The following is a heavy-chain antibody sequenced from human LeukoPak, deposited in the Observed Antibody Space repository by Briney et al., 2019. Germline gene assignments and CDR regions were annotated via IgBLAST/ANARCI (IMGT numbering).Heavy chain of an antibody. CDR3: ARAPVTSCRGAFCYPFDY. CDR1: GFTFSSYG. D-gene: IGHD2-21*01. J-gene: IGHJ4*02. V-gene: IGHV3-23*01. Sequence: PGGSLRLSCAASGFTFSSYGMSWVRQAPGKGLEWVSAISGSGGSTYYADSVKGRFTISRDNSKNTLYLQMNRLRVDDAAVYYCARAPVTSCRGAFCYPFDYWGRGILVTVSS. CDR2: ISGSGGST.